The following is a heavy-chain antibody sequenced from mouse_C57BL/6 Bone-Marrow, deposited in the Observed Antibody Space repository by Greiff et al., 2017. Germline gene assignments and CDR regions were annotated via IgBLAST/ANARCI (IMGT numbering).Heavy chain of an antibody. Sequence: EVKVVESEGGLVQPGSSMKLSCTASGFTFSDYYMAWVRQVPEKGLEWVANINYDGSSTYYLDSLKSRFIISRDNAKNILYLQMSSLKSEDTATYYCARDRRLLHDWYFDVWGTGTTVTVSS. CDR3: ARDRRLLHDWYFDV. J-gene: IGHJ1*03. CDR1: GFTFSDYY. V-gene: IGHV5-16*01. CDR2: INYDGSST. D-gene: IGHD2-3*01.